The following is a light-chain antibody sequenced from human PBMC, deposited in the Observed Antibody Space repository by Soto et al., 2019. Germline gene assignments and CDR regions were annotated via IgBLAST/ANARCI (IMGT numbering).Light chain of an antibody. CDR3: QAYDYILTASV. V-gene: IGLV1-40*01. CDR1: TSNLGAGYD. CDR2: GNR. J-gene: IGLJ3*02. Sequence: QSVLTQPPSVSGAPGRVTLSCTGNTSNLGAGYDVHWYQQLPGAAPKLVIFGNRNRPSGVPERFSGSKSGTSASLAITGLQAEDEADYYCQAYDYILTASVFGGGTKLTVL.